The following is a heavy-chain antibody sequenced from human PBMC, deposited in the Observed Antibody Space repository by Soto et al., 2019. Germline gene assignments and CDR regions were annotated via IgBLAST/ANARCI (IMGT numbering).Heavy chain of an antibody. J-gene: IGHJ6*02. V-gene: IGHV4-61*01. CDR3: ARDGHGMDV. CDR1: GDSISTVSYD. Sequence: YETLSLTCTVSGDSISTVSYDWSWIRQPPGKGLEWIGKIFFTGSALYNPSLRNRVTMSVDTSKDQFSLTLTYVTAADTAVYYCARDGHGMDVWGQGTTVTVSS. CDR2: IFFTGSA.